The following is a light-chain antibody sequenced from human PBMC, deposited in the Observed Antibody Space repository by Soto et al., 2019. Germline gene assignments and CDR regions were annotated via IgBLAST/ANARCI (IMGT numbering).Light chain of an antibody. Sequence: EIVLTQSPATLSLSPGERATLSCRASQSVSSYLAWYQQKPGQAPRLLIYDASNRATGIPARFSGSGSGTDFTLTISSLEPEDVAVYYCQQRSNWPVYTFGQGTKLEIK. CDR3: QQRSNWPVYT. J-gene: IGKJ2*01. V-gene: IGKV3-11*01. CDR1: QSVSSY. CDR2: DAS.